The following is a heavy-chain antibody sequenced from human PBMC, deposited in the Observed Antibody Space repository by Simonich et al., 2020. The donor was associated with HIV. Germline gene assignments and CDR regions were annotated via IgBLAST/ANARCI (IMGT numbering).Heavy chain of an antibody. CDR1: GFSLSTSGVG. V-gene: IGHV2-5*02. J-gene: IGHJ4*02. CDR2: IYWDDYK. Sequence: QITLKESGPTLVKPTQTLTLTCPFSGFSLSTSGVGVGWIRQPPGKALEWLALIYWDDYKRYSPSLKSRLTITKDTSKNPVVLTMTNMDPVDTATYYCAHSPGGGSGSYYNYFDYWGQGTLVTVSS. CDR3: AHSPGGGSGSYYNYFDY. D-gene: IGHD3-10*01.